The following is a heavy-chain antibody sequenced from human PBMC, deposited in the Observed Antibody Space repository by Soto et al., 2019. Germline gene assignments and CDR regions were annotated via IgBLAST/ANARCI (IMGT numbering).Heavy chain of an antibody. CDR2: IRGFSPYT. CDR1: GFTFRTYT. Sequence: GGSLRLSCVASGFTFRTYTMNWVRQAPGKGLEWVSGIRGFSPYTFYAESVKGRFTISRDTAKNSLYLQMNSLGVEDTAVYYCARDRGYDAHDYYYNAMDGGGQGTTVTSP. CDR3: ARDRGYDAHDYYYNAMDG. D-gene: IGHD2-15*01. J-gene: IGHJ6*02. V-gene: IGHV3-21*01.